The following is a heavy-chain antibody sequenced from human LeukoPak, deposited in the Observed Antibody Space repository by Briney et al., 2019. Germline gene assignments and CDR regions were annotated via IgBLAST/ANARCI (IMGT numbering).Heavy chain of an antibody. D-gene: IGHD2-2*01. CDR2: IYHSGST. CDR1: GGSISSGGYY. V-gene: IGHV4-30-2*01. CDR3: ARSRELKLFPLVVPAAKTGFDP. Sequence: SETLSLTCTVSGGSISSGGYYWSWIRQPPGKGLEWIGYIYHSGSTYYNPSLKSRVTISVDRSKNQFSLKLSSVTAADTAVYYCARSRELKLFPLVVPAAKTGFDPWGQGTLVTVSS. J-gene: IGHJ5*02.